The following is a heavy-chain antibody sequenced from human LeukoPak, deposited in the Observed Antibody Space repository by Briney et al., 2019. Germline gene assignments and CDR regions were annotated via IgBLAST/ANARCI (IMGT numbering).Heavy chain of an antibody. CDR3: ARVFRGAVTSNWFDP. CDR2: ISDRGST. J-gene: IGHJ5*02. Sequence: PSETLSLTCNVSGASMNGHYWTWIRLSPGKGLEWIGYISDRGSTSYNPSLKSRVIMALEASKTEFSLRLNSVTVADTAVYYCARVFRGAVTSNWFDPWGQGTLVTVSS. V-gene: IGHV4-59*11. D-gene: IGHD3-3*01. CDR1: GASMNGHY.